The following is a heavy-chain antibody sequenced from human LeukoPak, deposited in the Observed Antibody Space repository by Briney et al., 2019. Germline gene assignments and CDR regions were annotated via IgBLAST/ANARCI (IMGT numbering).Heavy chain of an antibody. CDR1: GSTFSSYS. V-gene: IGHV3-48*01. Sequence: PGGSLRLSCAASGSTFSSYSMNWVRQAPGKGLEWVSYISSSSSTIYYADSVKGRFTISRDNAKNSLYLQMNSLRAEDTAVYYCARDGVEGRIQLWLGYWGQGTLVTVSS. D-gene: IGHD5-18*01. CDR2: ISSSSSTI. CDR3: ARDGVEGRIQLWLGY. J-gene: IGHJ4*02.